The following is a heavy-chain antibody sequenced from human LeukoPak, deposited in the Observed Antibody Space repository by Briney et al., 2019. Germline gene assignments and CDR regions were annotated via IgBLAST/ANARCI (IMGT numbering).Heavy chain of an antibody. Sequence: ASVKVSCKASGYTFTSYGISWVRQAPGQGLEWMGWISAYNGNTNYAQKLQGRVTMTTDTSTSTAYKELRSLRSDDTAVYYCARVSAHTVTLDYWGQGTLVTVSS. J-gene: IGHJ4*02. CDR2: ISAYNGNT. D-gene: IGHD4-11*01. CDR1: GYTFTSYG. V-gene: IGHV1-18*01. CDR3: ARVSAHTVTLDY.